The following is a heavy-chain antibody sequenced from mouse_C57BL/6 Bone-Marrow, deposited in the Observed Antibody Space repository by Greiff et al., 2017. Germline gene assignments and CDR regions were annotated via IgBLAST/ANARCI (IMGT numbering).Heavy chain of an antibody. CDR1: GYSITSGYY. Sequence: EVKLVESGPGLVKPSQSLSLTCSVTGYSITSGYYWNWIRQFPGNKLEWMGYISYDGSNNYNPSLKNRISITRDTSKNQFFLKLNSVTTEDTATYYCARGGELSYDYLDYWGQGTTLTVSS. V-gene: IGHV3-6*01. J-gene: IGHJ2*01. CDR3: ARGGELSYDYLDY. CDR2: ISYDGSN. D-gene: IGHD2-3*01.